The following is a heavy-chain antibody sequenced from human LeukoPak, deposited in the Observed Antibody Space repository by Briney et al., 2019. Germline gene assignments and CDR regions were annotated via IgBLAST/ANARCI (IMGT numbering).Heavy chain of an antibody. CDR3: ARYNMVRGVFDAFDI. CDR1: GGSISSGSYY. V-gene: IGHV4-61*02. J-gene: IGHJ3*02. D-gene: IGHD3-10*01. Sequence: SETLSLTCTVSGGSISSGSYYWSWIRQPAGKGLEWIGRIYTSGSTNYNPSLKSRVTISVDTSKNQFSLKLSSVTAADTAVYYCARYNMVRGVFDAFDIWGQGTMVTVSS. CDR2: IYTSGST.